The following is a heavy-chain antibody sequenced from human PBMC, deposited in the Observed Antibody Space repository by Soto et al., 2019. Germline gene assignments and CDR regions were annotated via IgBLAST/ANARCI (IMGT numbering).Heavy chain of an antibody. J-gene: IGHJ3*02. CDR2: IYYSGST. D-gene: IGHD6-13*01. CDR1: GGSISSRSYY. Sequence: SETLSLTCTVSGGSISSRSYYWGWLRQPPGKGLEWIGSIYYSGSTYYNPSLKSRVTISVDTAKNQFSLKLSFVSAADTAVDYCARDGGGSIAAADEAFDIWGQGTMVTVSS. V-gene: IGHV4-39*07. CDR3: ARDGGGSIAAADEAFDI.